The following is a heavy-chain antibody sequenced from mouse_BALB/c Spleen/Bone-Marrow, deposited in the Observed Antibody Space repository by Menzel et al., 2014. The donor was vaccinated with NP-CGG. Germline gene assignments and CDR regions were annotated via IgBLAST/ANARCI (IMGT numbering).Heavy chain of an antibody. CDR2: ILPGSGST. Sequence: VQLVESGAELVKPGASVKISCKATGYTFSSYWIEWVKQRPGHGLEWIGEILPGSGSTNYNEKFKGKATFTADTSSNTAYMQLSSLTSEDSAVYYCATARATWFAYWGQGTLVTVSA. CDR1: GYTFSSYW. D-gene: IGHD3-2*01. CDR3: ATARATWFAY. J-gene: IGHJ3*01. V-gene: IGHV1-9*01.